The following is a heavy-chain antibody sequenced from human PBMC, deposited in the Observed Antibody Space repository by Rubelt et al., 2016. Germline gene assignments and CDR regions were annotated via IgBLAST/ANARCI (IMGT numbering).Heavy chain of an antibody. CDR3: ATALDSYLQFDF. Sequence: QVQLVQSGAEVKKPGASVKVSCKASGYTFTSYGISGVRQAPGQGLEWMGWISAYNGNTNDEQKLKGRVTMTTDTSTSTAYMELRSLRSDDTSVYYCATALDSYLQFDFWGQGTLVTVSS. CDR2: ISAYNGNT. V-gene: IGHV1-18*01. J-gene: IGHJ4*02. D-gene: IGHD3-16*02. CDR1: GYTFTSYG.